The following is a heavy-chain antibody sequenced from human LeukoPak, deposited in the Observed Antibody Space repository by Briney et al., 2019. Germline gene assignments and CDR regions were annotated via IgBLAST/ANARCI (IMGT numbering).Heavy chain of an antibody. Sequence: GGSLRLSCAASGFTFSSYWMHWVRQAPGKGLVWVSRINSDGSSTSYADSVKGRFTISRDNAKNTLYLQMNSLRAEDTAVYYCARVSQGMASSGYYGMDVWGQGTTVTVSS. CDR3: ARVSQGMASSGYYGMDV. CDR1: GFTFSSYW. D-gene: IGHD6-19*01. CDR2: INSDGSST. J-gene: IGHJ6*02. V-gene: IGHV3-74*01.